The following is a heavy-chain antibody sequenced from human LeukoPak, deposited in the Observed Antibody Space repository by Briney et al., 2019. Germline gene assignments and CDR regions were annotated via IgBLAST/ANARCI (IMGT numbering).Heavy chain of an antibody. D-gene: IGHD3-22*01. Sequence: WASVTVSCKASGYTFTGYYMHWVRQAPGQGLEWMGWINPNSGGTNYAQKFQGRVTMTRDTSISTAYMELSRLRSDDTAVYYCASLRYYYDSSGHDYWGQGTLVTVSS. CDR2: INPNSGGT. CDR1: GYTFTGYY. J-gene: IGHJ4*02. V-gene: IGHV1-2*02. CDR3: ASLRYYYDSSGHDY.